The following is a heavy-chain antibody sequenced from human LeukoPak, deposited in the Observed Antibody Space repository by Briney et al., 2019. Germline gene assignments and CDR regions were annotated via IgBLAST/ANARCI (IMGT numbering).Heavy chain of an antibody. CDR1: GFTFSSYE. Sequence: GGSLRLSCAASGFTFSSYEMNWVRQAPGKGLEWVSYISSSGSTIYYADSVKGRFTISRDNAKNSLYLQMNGLRAEDTAVYYCARDRTDSSGWYVSSQYYFDYWGQGTLVTVSS. CDR3: ARDRTDSSGWYVSSQYYFDY. J-gene: IGHJ4*02. CDR2: ISSSGSTI. V-gene: IGHV3-48*03. D-gene: IGHD6-19*01.